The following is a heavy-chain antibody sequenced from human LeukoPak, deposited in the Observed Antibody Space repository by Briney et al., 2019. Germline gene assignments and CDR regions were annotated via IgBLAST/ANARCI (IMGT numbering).Heavy chain of an antibody. CDR1: GGSISSYY. CDR3: ARGGSYTSGWYGY. V-gene: IGHV4-59*01. Sequence: SETLSLTCTVSGGSISSYYWSWIRQPPGKGLEWIGYIYYSGSTKYNPSLKSRVTISVDTYKNQFSLKLSSVTAADTAVYYCARGGSYTSGWYGYWGQGTLITVSS. CDR2: IYYSGST. J-gene: IGHJ4*02. D-gene: IGHD6-19*01.